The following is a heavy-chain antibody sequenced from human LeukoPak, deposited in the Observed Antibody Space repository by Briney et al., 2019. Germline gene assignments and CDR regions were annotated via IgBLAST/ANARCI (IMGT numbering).Heavy chain of an antibody. CDR2: ISGSGGST. J-gene: IGHJ4*02. CDR3: AKRAVPGNAFFDN. CDR1: GFTFSSYD. V-gene: IGHV3-23*01. Sequence: GGSLRLSCAASGFTFSSYDMSWVRQAPGKGLEWVSSISGSGGSTYYEDSVKGRFTISRDNSKNTLFLQMNSLRAEDTAVYYCAKRAVPGNAFFDNWGQGTLVTVSS. D-gene: IGHD6-19*01.